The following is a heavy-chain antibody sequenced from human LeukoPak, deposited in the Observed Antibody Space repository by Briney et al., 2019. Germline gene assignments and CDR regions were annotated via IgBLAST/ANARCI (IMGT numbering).Heavy chain of an antibody. Sequence: GGSLRLSCAASGFTFSSYAMHWVRQAPGKGLEWVAVISYDGSNKYYADSVKGRFTISRDNAKNSLYLQMNSLRAEDTAVYYCARSGLIPEYYYDSSGYPTYFDYWGQGTLVTVSS. CDR2: ISYDGSNK. J-gene: IGHJ4*02. CDR1: GFTFSSYA. V-gene: IGHV3-30*04. D-gene: IGHD3-22*01. CDR3: ARSGLIPEYYYDSSGYPTYFDY.